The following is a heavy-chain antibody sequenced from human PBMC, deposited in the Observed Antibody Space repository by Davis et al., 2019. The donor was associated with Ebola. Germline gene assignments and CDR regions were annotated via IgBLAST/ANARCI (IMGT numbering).Heavy chain of an antibody. D-gene: IGHD6-13*01. CDR2: IYPGDSDT. J-gene: IGHJ4*02. CDR3: ARRVRYASSRYFDY. V-gene: IGHV5-51*01. CDR1: GYSFTSYW. Sequence: GESLKISCKGSGYSFTSYWIGWVRQMPGRGLEWMWIIYPGDSDTRYSPSFRGQVTISADKSISTAYLQWSSLKASDTAMYYCARRVRYASSRYFDYWGQGTLVTVSS.